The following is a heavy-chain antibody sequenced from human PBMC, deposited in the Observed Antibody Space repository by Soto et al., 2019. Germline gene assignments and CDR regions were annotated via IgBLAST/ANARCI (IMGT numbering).Heavy chain of an antibody. V-gene: IGHV3-48*03. D-gene: IGHD3-10*01. J-gene: IGHJ6*02. CDR2: ISSSGTI. CDR1: GFSFSTYE. CDR3: ARDKSLVNGMDV. Sequence: EVQLVESGGGLIQPGGSLRLSCVASGFSFSTYEMNWVRQAPGKGLEWVSYISSSGTIYYADAVKGRFTISRDNVKNSLFLHMSDLSADDTAVYYCARDKSLVNGMDVWGQGNTVSVSS.